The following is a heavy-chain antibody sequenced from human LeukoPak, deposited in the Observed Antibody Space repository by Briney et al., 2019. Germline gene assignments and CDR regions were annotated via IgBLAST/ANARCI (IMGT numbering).Heavy chain of an antibody. CDR3: AAAGSRVRRYFQH. J-gene: IGHJ1*01. CDR2: IYYIGST. Sequence: SETLSLTWSVSGGSIGSYYWSWIRQPPGKGLEWIGYIYYIGSTNYNPSLKSRVTISVDTSKNQFSLKLSSVTAADTAVYYCAAAGSRVRRYFQHWGQGTLVTVSS. V-gene: IGHV4-59*01. D-gene: IGHD3-16*01. CDR1: GGSIGSYY.